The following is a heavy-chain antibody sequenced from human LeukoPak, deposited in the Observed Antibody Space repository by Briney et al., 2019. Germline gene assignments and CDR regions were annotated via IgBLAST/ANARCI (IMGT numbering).Heavy chain of an antibody. CDR3: AREGGLFSFDY. CDR2: IIPILGIA. V-gene: IGHV1-69*04. CDR1: GGTFSSYA. Sequence: SVKVSCKASGGTFSSYAISWVRQAPGQGLEWMGRIIPILGIANYAQKFQGRVTMTTGTSTSTVYMELRSLRSDDTAVYYCAREGGLFSFDYWGQGTLVTVSS. J-gene: IGHJ4*02. D-gene: IGHD6-25*01.